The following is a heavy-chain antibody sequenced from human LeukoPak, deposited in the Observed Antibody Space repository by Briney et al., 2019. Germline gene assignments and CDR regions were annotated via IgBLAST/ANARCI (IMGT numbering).Heavy chain of an antibody. CDR2: IYHSGST. D-gene: IGHD2-21*02. CDR3: ARCGGDHHRYYYYYYYMDV. Sequence: SETLSLTCTVSGYSISSGYYWGWIRQPPGKGLEWIGSIYHSGSTYYNPSLKSRVTISVDTSKNQFSLKLSSVTAADTAVYYCARCGGDHHRYYYYYYYMDVWGKGTTVTISS. J-gene: IGHJ6*03. CDR1: GYSISSGYY. V-gene: IGHV4-38-2*02.